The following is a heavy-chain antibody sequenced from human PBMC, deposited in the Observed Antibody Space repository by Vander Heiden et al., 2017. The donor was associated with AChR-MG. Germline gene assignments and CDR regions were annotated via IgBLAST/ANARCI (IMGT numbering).Heavy chain of an antibody. Sequence: EVQLVESGGGLVQPGRSLRLSCAASGFTFDDYAMHWVRQAPGKGLEWVSGISWNSGSIGYADSVKGRFTISRDNAKNSLYLQMNSLRAEDTALYYCAKEVPAAPRGWFDPWGQGTLVTVSS. CDR1: GFTFDDYA. V-gene: IGHV3-9*01. J-gene: IGHJ5*02. CDR2: ISWNSGSI. CDR3: AKEVPAAPRGWFDP. D-gene: IGHD2-2*01.